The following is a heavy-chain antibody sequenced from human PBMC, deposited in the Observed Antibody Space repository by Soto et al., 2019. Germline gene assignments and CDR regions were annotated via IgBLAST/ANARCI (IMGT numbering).Heavy chain of an antibody. CDR3: ARTDNGGNLANRGYFQH. V-gene: IGHV4-39*01. D-gene: IGHD4-17*01. J-gene: IGHJ1*01. CDR1: GGSISSSSYY. CDR2: IYYSGST. Sequence: PSETLSLTCTVSGGSISSSSYYWGWIRQPPGKGLEWIGSIYYSGSTYYNPSLKSRVTISVDTSKNQFSLKLSSVTAADTAVYYCARTDNGGNLANRGYFQHWGQGTLVTVSS.